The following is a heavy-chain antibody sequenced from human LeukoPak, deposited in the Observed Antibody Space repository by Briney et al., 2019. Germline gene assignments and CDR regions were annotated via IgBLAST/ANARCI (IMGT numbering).Heavy chain of an antibody. J-gene: IGHJ5*02. V-gene: IGHV3-30*02. CDR2: IRYDGSNK. CDR3: AKDYGDYINWFDP. CDR1: GFTFSSYG. D-gene: IGHD4-17*01. Sequence: GGSLRLSCAASGFTFSSYGMHWVRQAPGKGLEWVAFIRYDGSNKYYADSVKGRFTISRDNSKNTLYLQMNSLRAEDTAVYYCAKDYGDYINWFDPWGQGTLVTVSS.